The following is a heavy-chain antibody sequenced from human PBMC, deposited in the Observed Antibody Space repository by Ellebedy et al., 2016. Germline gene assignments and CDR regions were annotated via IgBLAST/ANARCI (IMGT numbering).Heavy chain of an antibody. Sequence: SETLSLXXTVSGGSISNYWWSWIRQPPGKGLEWIGYVSASGSTNYNPSLQTRVTMSVATSKNQFSLRLNSVTAADTAIYYCARDRDTVQNWVVFDFWGQGTMVTVSS. J-gene: IGHJ3*01. CDR2: VSASGST. V-gene: IGHV4-59*01. CDR3: ARDRDTVQNWVVFDF. D-gene: IGHD7-27*01. CDR1: GGSISNYW.